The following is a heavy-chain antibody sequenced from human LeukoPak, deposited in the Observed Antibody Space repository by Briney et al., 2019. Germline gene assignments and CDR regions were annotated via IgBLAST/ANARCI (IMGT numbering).Heavy chain of an antibody. J-gene: IGHJ5*02. D-gene: IGHD6-13*01. V-gene: IGHV3-33*08. Sequence: GGSLRLSCAASGFTVSSNYMSWVRQAPGKGLEWVAVIWYDGSNKYYADSVKGRFTISRDNSKNTLYLQMNSLRAEDTAVYYCARDDRPLEQHLEGPLQFDPWGQGTLVTVSS. CDR1: GFTVSSNY. CDR2: IWYDGSNK. CDR3: ARDDRPLEQHLEGPLQFDP.